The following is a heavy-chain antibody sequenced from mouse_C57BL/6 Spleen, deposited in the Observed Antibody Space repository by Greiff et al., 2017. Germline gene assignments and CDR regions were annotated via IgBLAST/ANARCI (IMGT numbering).Heavy chain of an antibody. CDR3: ARERGKEDYFDY. CDR2: ISSGSSTI. Sequence: EVKLMESGGGLVKPGGSLKLSCAASGFTFSDYGMHWVRQAPEKGLEWVAYISSGSSTIYYADTVKGRFTISRDNAKNTLFLQMTSLRSEDTAMYYCARERGKEDYFDYWGQGTTLTVSS. CDR1: GFTFSDYG. V-gene: IGHV5-17*01. J-gene: IGHJ2*01.